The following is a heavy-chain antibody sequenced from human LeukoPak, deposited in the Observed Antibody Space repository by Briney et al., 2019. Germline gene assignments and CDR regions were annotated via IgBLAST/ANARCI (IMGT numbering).Heavy chain of an antibody. CDR2: ISGSGGST. V-gene: IGHV3-23*01. J-gene: IGHJ4*02. Sequence: GGSLRLSCGASGFTFSSYAMSWVRQAPGKGLEWVSAISGSGGSTYYADSVKGRFTISRDNSKNTLYLQMNSLRAEDTAVYYCANPPVMITFGGVIRGYWGQGTLVTVSS. CDR3: ANPPVMITFGGVIRGY. CDR1: GFTFSSYA. D-gene: IGHD3-16*02.